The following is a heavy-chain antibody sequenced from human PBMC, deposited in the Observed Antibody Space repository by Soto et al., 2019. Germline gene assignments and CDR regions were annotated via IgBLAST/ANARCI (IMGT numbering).Heavy chain of an antibody. Sequence: PSETLSLTCTVSGASIRSTNYYWGWIRQPPGKGLEWIGHIYLSGATNYDPSLRSRVAISVDKSKNQFSLKLTSVTAADTAVYYCARVGLRWYFDFWGRGTLVTVSS. D-gene: IGHD1-26*01. CDR1: GASIRSTNYY. CDR2: IYLSGAT. V-gene: IGHV4-61*05. J-gene: IGHJ2*01. CDR3: ARVGLRWYFDF.